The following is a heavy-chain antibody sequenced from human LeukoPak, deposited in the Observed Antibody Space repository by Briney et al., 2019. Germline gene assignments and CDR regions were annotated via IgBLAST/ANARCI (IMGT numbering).Heavy chain of an antibody. CDR3: ARGREGAFDI. CDR1: GFVFDDYG. J-gene: IGHJ3*02. D-gene: IGHD1-26*01. V-gene: IGHV3-66*01. CDR2: IYSGGST. Sequence: GGSLRLSCAASGFVFDDYGMTWVRQAPGKGLEWVSVIYSGGSTYYADSVKGRFTISRDNSKNTLYLQMNSLRAEDTAVYYCARGREGAFDIWGQGTMVTVSS.